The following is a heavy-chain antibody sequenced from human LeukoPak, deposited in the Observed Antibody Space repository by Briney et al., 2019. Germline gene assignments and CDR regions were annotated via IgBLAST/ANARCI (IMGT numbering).Heavy chain of an antibody. V-gene: IGHV1-2*02. D-gene: IGHD6-19*01. CDR1: GYTFTTYF. J-gene: IGHJ6*02. Sequence: ASVKVSCKASGYTFTTYFFHWVRHAPGQGLEWMGWINPNSGNTNYAQKFQGRVTMTRDTSISTTYMELSSLRSEDTAVYYCARDTGYSSGYYYYGMDVWGQGTTVTVSS. CDR2: INPNSGNT. CDR3: ARDTGYSSGYYYYGMDV.